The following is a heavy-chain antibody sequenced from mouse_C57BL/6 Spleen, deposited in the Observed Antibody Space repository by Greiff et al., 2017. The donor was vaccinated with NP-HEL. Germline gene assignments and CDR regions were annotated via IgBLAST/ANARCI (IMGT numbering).Heavy chain of an antibody. CDR3: AKPYYGSSPGYFDV. J-gene: IGHJ1*03. CDR2: IWRGGST. Sequence: VNVVESGPGLVQPSQSLSITCTVSGFSLTSYGVHWVRQSPGKGLEWLGVIWRGGSTDYNAAFMSRLSITKDNSKSQVFFKMNSLQADDTAIYYCAKPYYGSSPGYFDVWGTGTTVTVSS. D-gene: IGHD1-1*01. CDR1: GFSLTSYG. V-gene: IGHV2-5*01.